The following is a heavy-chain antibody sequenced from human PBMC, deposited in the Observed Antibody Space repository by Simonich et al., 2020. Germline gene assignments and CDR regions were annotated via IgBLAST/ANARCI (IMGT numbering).Heavy chain of an antibody. J-gene: IGHJ3*02. CDR1: VFTFSSYS. CDR2: ISSSSSYI. D-gene: IGHD1-26*01. Sequence: EVQLVESGGGLVKPGGSLRLSCAASVFTFSSYSMNWVRQAPGKGLEWVSSISSSSSYIYYADSVKGRFTISRDNAKNSLYLQMNSLRAEDTAVYYCARGIVGASGAFDIWGQGTMVTVSS. V-gene: IGHV3-21*01. CDR3: ARGIVGASGAFDI.